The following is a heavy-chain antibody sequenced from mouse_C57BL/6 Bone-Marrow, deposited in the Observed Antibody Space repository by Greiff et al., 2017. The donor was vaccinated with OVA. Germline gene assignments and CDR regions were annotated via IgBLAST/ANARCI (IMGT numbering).Heavy chain of an antibody. Sequence: VQLQQSGPELVKPGASVKISCKASGYAFSSSWMNWVKQRPGKGLEWIGRIYPGDGDTNYNGKFKGKATLTADKSSITAYMQLISLTSEDSAVYFCARRGYDYDALDSWGQGTSVTVSS. V-gene: IGHV1-82*01. CDR1: GYAFSSSW. CDR3: ARRGYDYDALDS. D-gene: IGHD2-10*02. J-gene: IGHJ4*01. CDR2: IYPGDGDT.